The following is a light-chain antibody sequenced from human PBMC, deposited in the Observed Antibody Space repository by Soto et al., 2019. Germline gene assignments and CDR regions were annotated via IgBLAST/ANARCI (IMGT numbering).Light chain of an antibody. CDR1: QSVSSN. CDR3: QQYNNWPPLT. CDR2: GAS. Sequence: EIWMTRSPAALSVSPGWICTLSCSSIQSVSSNLAWYQQKPGQAPRLLIYGASTRATGIPARFSGSGSGTEFTLTISSLLSEDFAVYYCQQYNNWPPLTFGGGTKVDIK. J-gene: IGKJ4*01. V-gene: IGKV3-15*01.